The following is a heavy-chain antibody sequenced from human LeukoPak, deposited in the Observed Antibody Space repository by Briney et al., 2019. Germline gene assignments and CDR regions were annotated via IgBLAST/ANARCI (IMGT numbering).Heavy chain of an antibody. CDR1: GGTFSSYA. CDR3: ARGYCSGGSCYSDLLVYFDY. Sequence: ASVKVSCKATGGTFSSYAISWVRQAPGQGLEWMGGIIPIFGTANYALKFQGRVTITADESTSTAYMELSSLRSEDTAVYYCARGYCSGGSCYSDLLVYFDYWGQGTLVTVSS. V-gene: IGHV1-69*13. D-gene: IGHD2-15*01. J-gene: IGHJ4*02. CDR2: IIPIFGTA.